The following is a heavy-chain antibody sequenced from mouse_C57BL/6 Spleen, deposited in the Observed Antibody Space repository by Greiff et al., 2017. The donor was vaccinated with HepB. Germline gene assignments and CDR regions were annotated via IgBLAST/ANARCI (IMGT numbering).Heavy chain of an antibody. CDR2: IDPSDSYT. Sequence: QVQLQQPGAELVMPGASVKLSCKASGYTFTSYWMHWVKQRPGQGLEWIGEIDPSDSYTNYNQKFKGKSTLTVDKSSSTAYMQLSSLTSEDSAVYYCARWLLGGVVAMDYWGQGTSVTVSS. CDR3: ARWLLGGVVAMDY. V-gene: IGHV1-69*01. CDR1: GYTFTSYW. J-gene: IGHJ4*01. D-gene: IGHD2-3*01.